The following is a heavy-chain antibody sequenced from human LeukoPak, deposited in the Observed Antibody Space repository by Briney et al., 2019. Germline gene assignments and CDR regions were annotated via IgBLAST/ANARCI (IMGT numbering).Heavy chain of an antibody. D-gene: IGHD6-19*01. J-gene: IGHJ4*02. CDR3: AKEGGISSSGWYYFDY. CDR2: ISYDGSNK. V-gene: IGHV3-30*18. CDR1: GFTFSSYG. Sequence: GGSLRLSCAASGFTFSSYGVHWVRQAPGKGLEWVAVISYDGSNKYYADSVKGRFTISRDSSKNTLYLQMNSLRAEDTAVYYCAKEGGISSSGWYYFDYWGQGTLVTVSS.